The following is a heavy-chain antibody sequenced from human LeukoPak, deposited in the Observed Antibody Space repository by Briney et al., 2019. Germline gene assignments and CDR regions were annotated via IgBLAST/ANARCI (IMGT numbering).Heavy chain of an antibody. CDR1: GFTFSNYG. CDR2: ISFDGSQK. CDR3: ARVNTVMHYYYYYGMDV. D-gene: IGHD4-17*01. J-gene: IGHJ6*02. Sequence: GGSLRLSCAASGFTFSNYGMLWVRQAPGKGLEWVALISFDGSQKYYADSVKGRFTISRDNAKNSLYLQMNSLRAEDTAVYYCARVNTVMHYYYYYGMDVWGQGTTVTVSS. V-gene: IGHV3-33*01.